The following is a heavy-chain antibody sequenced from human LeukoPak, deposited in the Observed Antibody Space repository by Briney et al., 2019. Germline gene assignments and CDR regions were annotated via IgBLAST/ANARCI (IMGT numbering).Heavy chain of an antibody. Sequence: SETLSLTCAVYGGSFSGYYWSWIRQPPGKGLEWIGEINHSGSTNYTPSLKSRVTISVDTSKNQFSLKLSSVTAADTALYYCASNTDYYDSSGYLDAFDIWGQGTMVTVSS. J-gene: IGHJ3*02. CDR3: ASNTDYYDSSGYLDAFDI. CDR1: GGSFSGYY. CDR2: INHSGST. V-gene: IGHV4-34*01. D-gene: IGHD3-22*01.